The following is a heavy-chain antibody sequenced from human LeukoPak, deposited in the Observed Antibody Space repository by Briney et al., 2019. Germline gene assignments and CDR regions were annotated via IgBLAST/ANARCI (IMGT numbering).Heavy chain of an antibody. V-gene: IGHV3-49*04. CDR3: TRGQYRLDV. Sequence: PGRSLRLSCTASGFTFGDYAMSWVRQAPGKGLEWVGFIRSKAYGGTTEYAASVKGTFTISRDDSKSIAYLQMNSLKAEDTAVCYCTRGQYRLDVWGQGTTVTVSS. D-gene: IGHD2-2*01. CDR1: GFTFGDYA. CDR2: IRSKAYGGTT. J-gene: IGHJ6*02.